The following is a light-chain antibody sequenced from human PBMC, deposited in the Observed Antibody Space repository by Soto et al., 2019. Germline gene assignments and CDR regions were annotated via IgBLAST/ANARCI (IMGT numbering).Light chain of an antibody. V-gene: IGKV3-15*01. Sequence: EIVMTQSPATLSVSPGERATLSCRASQSVSNNLAGYQQKPGQAPRLLIYAASTRATGLPARFRGSGSGTDFTLTISSLQSDACAVYYCQQYNNWPYTFGQGTQLEIK. J-gene: IGKJ2*01. CDR2: AAS. CDR3: QQYNNWPYT. CDR1: QSVSNN.